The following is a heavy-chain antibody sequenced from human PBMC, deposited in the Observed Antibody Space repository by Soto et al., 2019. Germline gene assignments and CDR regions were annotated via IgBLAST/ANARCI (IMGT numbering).Heavy chain of an antibody. J-gene: IGHJ4*02. D-gene: IGHD5-12*01. Sequence: QLQLQESGPGLVKPSETLSLTCTVAGDSISSSSYYWGWIRQPPGKGLEWIGSIYYSGSTYYTPSLKSRATISVDSSKNRFSLNLSSVTAAHTAVYYCARRVPATESLDYWGQGTLVTVSS. V-gene: IGHV4-39*01. CDR2: IYYSGST. CDR3: ARRVPATESLDY. CDR1: GDSISSSSYY.